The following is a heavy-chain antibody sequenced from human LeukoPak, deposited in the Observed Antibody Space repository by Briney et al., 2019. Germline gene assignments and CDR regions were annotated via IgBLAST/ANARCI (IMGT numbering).Heavy chain of an antibody. CDR1: GGTFSSYA. V-gene: IGHV1-69*13. J-gene: IGHJ4*02. Sequence: GASVKVSCKASGGTFSSYAISWVRQAPGQGLEWMGGIIPIFGTANYAQKFQGRVTITADESTSTAYMELSSLRSEDTAVYYCARAPLGYCSSTSCPFDYWGQGTLVTVSS. D-gene: IGHD2-2*01. CDR3: ARAPLGYCSSTSCPFDY. CDR2: IIPIFGTA.